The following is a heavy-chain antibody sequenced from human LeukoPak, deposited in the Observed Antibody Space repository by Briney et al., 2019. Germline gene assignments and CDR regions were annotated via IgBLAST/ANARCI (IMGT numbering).Heavy chain of an antibody. CDR2: ISGSGGST. D-gene: IGHD3-22*01. CDR1: GFTFSIYG. J-gene: IGHJ4*02. CDR3: AKYSHDSSGSYDY. Sequence: PGRSLRLSCAASGFTFSIYGMSWVRQAPGKGLEWVSAISGSGGSTYYADSVKGRFTISRDNSKNTLYLQMNSLRAEDTAVYYCAKYSHDSSGSYDYWGQGTLVTVSS. V-gene: IGHV3-23*01.